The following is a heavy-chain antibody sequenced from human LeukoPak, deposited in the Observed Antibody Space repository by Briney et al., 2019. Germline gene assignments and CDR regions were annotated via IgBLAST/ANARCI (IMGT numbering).Heavy chain of an antibody. CDR1: GGSFSGYY. Sequence: NPSETLPLTCAVYGGSFSGYYWSWIRQPPGKGLEWIGEINHSGSTNYNPSLKSRVTISVDTSKNQFSLKLSSVTAADTAVYYCARGNGLDHSTDIVVVVAAPYYFDYWGQGTLVTVSS. V-gene: IGHV4-34*01. D-gene: IGHD2-15*01. CDR3: ARGNGLDHSTDIVVVVAAPYYFDY. J-gene: IGHJ4*02. CDR2: INHSGST.